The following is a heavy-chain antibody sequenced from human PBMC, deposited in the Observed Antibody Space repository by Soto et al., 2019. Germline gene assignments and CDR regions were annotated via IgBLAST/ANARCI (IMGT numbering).Heavy chain of an antibody. J-gene: IGHJ4*02. CDR2: INPNSGGT. V-gene: IGHV1-2*02. D-gene: IGHD6-19*01. Sequence: GASVKVSCKASGYTFSGFYMHWVRQAPGQGLEGMGWINPNSGGTKSAEKFQGRVTMTRDTSISKAYMELSRLTSDDTAVYYCASAAVTGTAGLDFWGQGTQVTVS. CDR1: GYTFSGFY. CDR3: ASAAVTGTAGLDF.